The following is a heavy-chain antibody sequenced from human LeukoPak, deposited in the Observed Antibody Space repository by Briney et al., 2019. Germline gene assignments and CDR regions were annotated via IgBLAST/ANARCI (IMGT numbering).Heavy chain of an antibody. CDR2: MNPNSGNT. CDR3: ARALSTHYYDSSGYSN. J-gene: IGHJ4*02. V-gene: IGHV1-8*01. CDR1: GYTFTSYD. D-gene: IGHD3-22*01. Sequence: ASVKVSCKASGYTFTSYDINWVRQATGQGLEWMGWMNPNSGNTGYAQKFQGRVTMTRNTSINTAYMELSSLRSEDTAVYYCARALSTHYYDSSGYSNWGQGTLVTVSS.